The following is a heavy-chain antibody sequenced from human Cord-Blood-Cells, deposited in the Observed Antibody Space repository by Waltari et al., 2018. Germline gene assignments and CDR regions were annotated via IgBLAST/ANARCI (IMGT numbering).Heavy chain of an antibody. CDR2: IYYSGST. J-gene: IGHJ3*02. CDR3: ARLQEQLPDAVDI. CDR1: GGSISSSSYY. D-gene: IGHD6-6*01. V-gene: IGHV4-39*01. Sequence: QLQLQESGPGLVKPSETLSLTCTVSGGSISSSSYYWGWICPPPGKGLEWIGSIYYSGSTSYTPSLKSRVTISVDTSKNQFSLKLSYVTAADTAVYYCARLQEQLPDAVDIWGQGTMVTVSS.